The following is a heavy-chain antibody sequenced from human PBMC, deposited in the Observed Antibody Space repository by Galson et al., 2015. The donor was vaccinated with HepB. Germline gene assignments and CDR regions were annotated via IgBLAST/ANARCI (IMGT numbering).Heavy chain of an antibody. D-gene: IGHD5-12*01. CDR3: ARDRVRPARNSGYGCFDS. CDR1: GFTFSSYA. J-gene: IGHJ4*02. Sequence: SLRLSCAASGFTFSSYAMHWVRQAPGKGLEWVALMSYDGNKKYYADSVKGRFTISRDNSQNTLYLQMNSLRTEDTAVYHCARDRVRPARNSGYGCFDSWGQGTPVTVSS. CDR2: MSYDGNKK. V-gene: IGHV3-30-3*01.